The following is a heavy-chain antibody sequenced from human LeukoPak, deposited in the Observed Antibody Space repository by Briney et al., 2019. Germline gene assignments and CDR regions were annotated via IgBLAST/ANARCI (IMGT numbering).Heavy chain of an antibody. CDR3: ARADTTHPYYFDY. Sequence: GGSLRLSCEDSGFTFADYGLSWVRQAPGKGPQWVAGINWSGDNTFYADSVKGRFTISRDNAKNSLYLQVNSLRAEDTAVYYCARADTTHPYYFDYWGQGTLVTVSS. J-gene: IGHJ4*02. CDR1: GFTFADYG. CDR2: INWSGDNT. D-gene: IGHD5-18*01. V-gene: IGHV3-20*04.